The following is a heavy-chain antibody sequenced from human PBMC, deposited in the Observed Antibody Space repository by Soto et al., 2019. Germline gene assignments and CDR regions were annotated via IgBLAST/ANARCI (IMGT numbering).Heavy chain of an antibody. CDR1: GGTFSSYA. CDR2: IIPIFGTA. Sequence: SVKVSCKASGGTFSSYAISWVRQAPGQGFEWMGGIIPIFGTANYAQKFQGRVTITADESTSTAYMELGSLRSEDTAVYYCARAGLAAAVEYFQHWGQGTLVTVS. V-gene: IGHV1-69*13. J-gene: IGHJ1*01. D-gene: IGHD6-13*01. CDR3: ARAGLAAAVEYFQH.